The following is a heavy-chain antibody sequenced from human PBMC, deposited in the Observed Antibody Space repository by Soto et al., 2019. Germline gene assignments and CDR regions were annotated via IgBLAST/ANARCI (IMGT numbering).Heavy chain of an antibody. CDR2: ISWNSGSI. Sequence: GGSLRLSCAASGFTFDDYAMHWVRQAPGKGLEWVSGISWNSGSIGYADSVKGRFTISRDNAKNSLYLQMNSLRAEDTAVYYCARDHSYYDFWSGYYTNYYYYYMDVWGKGTTVTVSS. CDR1: GFTFDDYA. D-gene: IGHD3-3*01. CDR3: ARDHSYYDFWSGYYTNYYYYYMDV. J-gene: IGHJ6*03. V-gene: IGHV3-9*01.